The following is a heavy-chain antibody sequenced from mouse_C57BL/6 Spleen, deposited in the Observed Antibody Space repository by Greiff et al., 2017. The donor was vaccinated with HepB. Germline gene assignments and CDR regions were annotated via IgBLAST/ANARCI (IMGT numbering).Heavy chain of an antibody. V-gene: IGHV1-59*01. CDR1: GYTFTSYW. Sequence: VQLQQPGAELVRPGPSVKLSCKASGYTFTSYWMHWVKQRPGQGLEWIGVIDPSDSYTNYNQKFKGQATLTVDTSSSTAYMQLSSLTSEDSAVYYCARGGYYYGSSYGWYFDVWGTGTTVTVSS. CDR2: IDPSDSYT. J-gene: IGHJ1*03. D-gene: IGHD1-1*01. CDR3: ARGGYYYGSSYGWYFDV.